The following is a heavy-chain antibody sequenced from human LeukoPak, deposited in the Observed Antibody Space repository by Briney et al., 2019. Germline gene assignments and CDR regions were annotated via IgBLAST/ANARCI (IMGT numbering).Heavy chain of an antibody. D-gene: IGHD6-13*01. CDR3: ATLPIAAAGTGYFGY. Sequence: QPGGSLRLSCAASGFTFDDYAMHWVRQAPGKGLEWVSLISGDGGSTYYADSVKGRFTISRDNSKNFLYLQMNSLRTEDTALYYCATLPIAAAGTGYFGYWGQGTLVTVSS. V-gene: IGHV3-43*02. J-gene: IGHJ4*02. CDR2: ISGDGGST. CDR1: GFTFDDYA.